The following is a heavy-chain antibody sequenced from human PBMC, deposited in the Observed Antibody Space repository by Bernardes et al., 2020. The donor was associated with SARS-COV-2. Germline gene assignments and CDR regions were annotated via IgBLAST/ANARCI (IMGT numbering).Heavy chain of an antibody. V-gene: IGHV3-30*18. Sequence: GGSLRLSCAASGFSFSSYGMHWVRQAPGKGLEWVAVISYDGSNKYYADSVKGRFTISRDNSKNTLYLQMNSLRTEDTAVYYCAKDQLALALGYCSGGSCYSDSGMDVWGQGTTVTVSS. CDR2: ISYDGSNK. CDR1: GFSFSSYG. D-gene: IGHD2-15*01. CDR3: AKDQLALALGYCSGGSCYSDSGMDV. J-gene: IGHJ6*02.